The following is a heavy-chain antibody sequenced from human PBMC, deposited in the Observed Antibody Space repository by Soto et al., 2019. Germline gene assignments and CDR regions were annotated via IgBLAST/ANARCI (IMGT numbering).Heavy chain of an antibody. Sequence: PGGSLRLSCVVSGFTVSSNYMSWVRQAPGKGLEWVSVIYRGGRIYYAASVKGRFAISRDNSKDTLYLQMNSLRAEDTAMYYCVRDYGKGSGYYCPLDYWGQGTLVTVSS. CDR3: VRDYGKGSGYYCPLDY. D-gene: IGHD3-22*01. CDR2: IYRGGRI. V-gene: IGHV3-53*01. J-gene: IGHJ4*02. CDR1: GFTVSSNY.